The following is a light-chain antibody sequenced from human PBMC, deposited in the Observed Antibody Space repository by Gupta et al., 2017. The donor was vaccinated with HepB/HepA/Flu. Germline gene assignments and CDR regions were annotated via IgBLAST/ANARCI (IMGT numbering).Light chain of an antibody. CDR3: QKYNSVPPWT. Sequence: DIQMTQSPSSLSASVGDRVTITCRASQDISNYLAWYQQKPGKGPKLLIYAASTLQAGVPSRFSGSGSGTDFTLTITSLRPEDVATYYCQKYNSVPPWTFGQGTKVEIK. J-gene: IGKJ1*01. V-gene: IGKV1-27*01. CDR1: QDISNY. CDR2: AAS.